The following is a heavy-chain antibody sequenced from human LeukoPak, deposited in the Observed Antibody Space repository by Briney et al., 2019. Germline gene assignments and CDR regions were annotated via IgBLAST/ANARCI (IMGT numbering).Heavy chain of an antibody. J-gene: IGHJ4*02. D-gene: IGHD6-13*01. V-gene: IGHV3-43D*04. CDR2: ISWDGGST. CDR1: GFTFDDYA. Sequence: GGSLRLSCAASGFTFDDYAMHWVRQAPGKGLEWVSLISWDGGSTYYADSVKGRFTISGDNSKNSLYLQMNSLRAEDTALYYCAKDATSWYGGLDYWGQGTLVTVSS. CDR3: AKDATSWYGGLDY.